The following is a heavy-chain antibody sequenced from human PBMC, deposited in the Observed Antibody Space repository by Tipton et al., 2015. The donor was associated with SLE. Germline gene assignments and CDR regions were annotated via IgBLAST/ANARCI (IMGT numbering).Heavy chain of an antibody. CDR1: GGSFSGYY. Sequence: SLTCAVYGGSFSGYYWSWIRQPPGKGLEWIGEINHSGSTNYNPSLKSRVSISVDTSRNQFSLKLSSVTAADTAVYFCASLEPGYWGQGTLVTVSS. D-gene: IGHD1-14*01. V-gene: IGHV4-34*01. J-gene: IGHJ4*02. CDR2: INHSGST. CDR3: ASLEPGY.